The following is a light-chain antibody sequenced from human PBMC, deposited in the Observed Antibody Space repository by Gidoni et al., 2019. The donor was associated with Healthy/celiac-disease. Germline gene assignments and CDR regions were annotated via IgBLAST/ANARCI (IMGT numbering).Light chain of an antibody. CDR2: DAS. Sequence: EIVLTQSPATLSLSPGERATLSCRASQRVSSYLAWYQQKPGQAPRLLLYDASTRATGIPARFSASGSGTDFTLPISSLEPEDFAVYSCQQRSTCSLTFGGXTKVEIK. CDR1: QRVSSY. V-gene: IGKV3-11*01. J-gene: IGKJ4*01. CDR3: QQRSTCSLT.